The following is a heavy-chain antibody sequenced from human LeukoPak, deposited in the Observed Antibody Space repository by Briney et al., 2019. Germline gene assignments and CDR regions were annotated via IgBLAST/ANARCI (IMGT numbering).Heavy chain of an antibody. D-gene: IGHD6-6*01. Sequence: GGSLRLSCAASGFTFSSYWMSWVRQAPGKGLEWVANIKQDGSEKYYVDSVKGRFTISRDNAKNSLYLQMNSLRAEDTAVYYCARVAGIAARNSLDYWGQGTLVTVSS. CDR1: GFTFSSYW. J-gene: IGHJ4*02. CDR2: IKQDGSEK. CDR3: ARVAGIAARNSLDY. V-gene: IGHV3-7*01.